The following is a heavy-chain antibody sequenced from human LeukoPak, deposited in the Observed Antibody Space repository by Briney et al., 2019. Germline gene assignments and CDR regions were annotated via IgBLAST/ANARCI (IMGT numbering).Heavy chain of an antibody. CDR1: GGSISSYY. V-gene: IGHV4-59*01. D-gene: IGHD6-19*01. CDR3: ARDNAGDSGWWWFDY. Sequence: SETLSLTCTVAGGSISSYYWSWIRQAPGKGLEWIGYIYYGGYTSHNPSLKSRFTISVDTSKNQLSLKLSSVTAAETALDYCARDNAGDSGWWWFDYWGQGTLVTVSS. J-gene: IGHJ4*02. CDR2: IYYGGYT.